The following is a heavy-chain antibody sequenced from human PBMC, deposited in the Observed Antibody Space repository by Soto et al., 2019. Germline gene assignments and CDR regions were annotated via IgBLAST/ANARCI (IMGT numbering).Heavy chain of an antibody. CDR2: INSGNGNT. J-gene: IGHJ4*02. CDR3: ARGLTIFGVVIGY. V-gene: IGHV1-3*01. Sequence: ASVKVSCKTSGDTFTNYVVDWVRQAPGQGLEWMGWINSGNGNTKYSEKFQGRVTITRDTSASTAYMELNSLTSEDTAVYYCARGLTIFGVVIGYWGQGTLVTVS. CDR1: GDTFTNYV. D-gene: IGHD3-3*01.